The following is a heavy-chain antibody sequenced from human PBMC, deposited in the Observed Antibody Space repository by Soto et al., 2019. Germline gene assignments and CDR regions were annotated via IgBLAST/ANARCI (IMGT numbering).Heavy chain of an antibody. CDR2: IKSKTDGGTT. J-gene: IGHJ3*02. CDR3: TTDLYQLGMEAFDI. D-gene: IGHD1-1*01. V-gene: IGHV3-15*01. CDR1: VFTFSNAW. Sequence: PRWSLRLSCSASVFTFSNAWMSWFRQAPGKGLEWVGRIKSKTDGGTTDYAAPVKGRFTISRDDSKNTLYLQMNSLKTEDTAVYYCTTDLYQLGMEAFDIWGQGTMVTVSS.